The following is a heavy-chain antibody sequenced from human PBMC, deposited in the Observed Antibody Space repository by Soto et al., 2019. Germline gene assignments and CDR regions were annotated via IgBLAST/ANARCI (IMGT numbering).Heavy chain of an antibody. J-gene: IGHJ3*02. CDR1: GGSFSGYY. CDR3: ADMMDAFDI. D-gene: IGHD3-16*01. CDR2: INHSGST. Sequence: SSDTLSLTCAVYGGSFSGYYWSWIRQPPGKGLEWIGEINHSGSTNYNPSLKSRVTISVDTSKNQFSLKLSSVTAADTAVYYCADMMDAFDIWGQGTMVT. V-gene: IGHV4-34*01.